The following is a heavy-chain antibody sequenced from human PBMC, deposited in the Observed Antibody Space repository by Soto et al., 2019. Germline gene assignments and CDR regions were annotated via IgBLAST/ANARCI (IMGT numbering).Heavy chain of an antibody. D-gene: IGHD3-22*01. J-gene: IGHJ4*02. V-gene: IGHV4-30-4*01. CDR3: ARDAHYDSSGSNFDY. CDR2: IYYSGST. CDR1: GGSISSGDYY. Sequence: QVQLQESGPGLVKPSQTLSLTCTVSGGSISSGDYYWSWIRQPPGKGLEWIGYIYYSGSTYYNPSLKSRVTISVDTSKNQFSLKLSSLTAADTAVYYCARDAHYDSSGSNFDYWGQGTLVTVSS.